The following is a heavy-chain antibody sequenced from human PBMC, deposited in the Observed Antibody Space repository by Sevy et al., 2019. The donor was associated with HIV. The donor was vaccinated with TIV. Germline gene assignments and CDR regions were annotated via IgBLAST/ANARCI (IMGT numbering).Heavy chain of an antibody. CDR1: GGSISGYY. V-gene: IGHV4-59*12. J-gene: IGHJ6*02. D-gene: IGHD3-10*01. CDR3: ARRGQLANSYYGMDV. CDR2: IYHSGST. Sequence: SETLSLTCSVSGGSISGYYWSWIRQPPGKGLEWIGYIYHSGSTIYNPCLNSRVTISVDTAKTQFSLKLTSVTAADTAVYYCARRGQLANSYYGMDVWGQGTTVTVSS.